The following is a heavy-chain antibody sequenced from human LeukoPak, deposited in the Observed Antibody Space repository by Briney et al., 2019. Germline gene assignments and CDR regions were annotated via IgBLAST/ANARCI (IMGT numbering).Heavy chain of an antibody. CDR2: IIPIFGTA. D-gene: IGHD5-18*01. V-gene: IGHV1-69*13. J-gene: IGHJ3*02. CDR3: GYSYGYDAFDI. CDR1: GYTFTSYG. Sequence: GASVKVSCKASGYTFTSYGTSWVRQAPGQGLEWMGGIIPIFGTANYAQKFQGRVTITADESTSTAYMELSSLRPEDTAVYYCGYSYGYDAFDIWGQGTMVTVSS.